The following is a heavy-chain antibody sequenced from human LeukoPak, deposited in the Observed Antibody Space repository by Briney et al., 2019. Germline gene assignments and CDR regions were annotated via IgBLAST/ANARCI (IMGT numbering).Heavy chain of an antibody. D-gene: IGHD2-15*01. CDR2: ISDSGGSI. V-gene: IGHV3-23*01. J-gene: IGHJ4*02. CDR1: GFTFSSYA. Sequence: GGSLTFSCAASGFTFSSYAMSWVRQAPGKGLEWVSGISDSGGSIVYADSVKGRFTIPRDNSKNTLYLQMNSLRAEDTAVYYCAKDSWGGGTCMWGKFDFWGQGTLVTVSS. CDR3: AKDSWGGGTCMWGKFDF.